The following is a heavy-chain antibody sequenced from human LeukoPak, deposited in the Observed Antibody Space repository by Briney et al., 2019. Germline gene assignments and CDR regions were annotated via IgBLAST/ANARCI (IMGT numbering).Heavy chain of an antibody. V-gene: IGHV3-74*01. CDR3: AGDWPTFIAAAANDAFDI. D-gene: IGHD6-13*01. Sequence: GGSLRLSCAASGFTFSSYWMHWVRHAPGKGLVWVLRINSDGSSTSYADSVKGRFTISRDNAKNTLYLQMNSLRAEDTAVYYCAGDWPTFIAAAANDAFDIWGQGTMVTVSS. J-gene: IGHJ3*02. CDR2: INSDGSST. CDR1: GFTFSSYW.